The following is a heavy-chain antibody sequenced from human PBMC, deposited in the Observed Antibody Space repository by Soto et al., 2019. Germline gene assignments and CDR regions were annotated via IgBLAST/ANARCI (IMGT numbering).Heavy chain of an antibody. V-gene: IGHV3-23*01. J-gene: IGHJ3*02. CDR3: AKGTDYYFWSDGHDAFDI. CDR2: ISGSGGST. Sequence: EVQLLESGGGLVQPGGSLRLSCAASGFTFSSYAMSWVRQAPGKGLEWVSGISGSGGSTYYADSVKGRFTISRDNSKNTLYLQMTSLRAEDTAVYYCAKGTDYYFWSDGHDAFDIWGQGTMVTVS. CDR1: GFTFSSYA. D-gene: IGHD3-3*01.